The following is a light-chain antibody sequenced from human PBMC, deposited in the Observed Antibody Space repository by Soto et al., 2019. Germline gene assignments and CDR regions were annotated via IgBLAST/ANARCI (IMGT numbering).Light chain of an antibody. V-gene: IGKV1-5*01. CDR1: QSVSMW. Sequence: DTQMTQSPSTLSASVGDRVTLTCRASQSVSMWLAWYQQKPGKAPRLLIYDASNLESGVPSRFSGSGSGTEFTLTISSLXPEDAATYYCQQYNTYLTWTFGQGTKVDIK. CDR2: DAS. J-gene: IGKJ1*01. CDR3: QQYNTYLTWT.